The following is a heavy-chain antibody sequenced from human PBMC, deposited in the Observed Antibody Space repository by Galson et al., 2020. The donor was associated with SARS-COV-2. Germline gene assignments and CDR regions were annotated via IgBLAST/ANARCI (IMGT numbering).Heavy chain of an antibody. J-gene: IGHJ4*02. CDR2: ITSSSTT. CDR3: SRGLSSSWPFSDF. Sequence: GESLKISFAASGFTFSSYNMNWVRQAPGKGLEWVSFITSSSTTYYADSVKGRFTISRDNAKNSLYLQMSGLRDDDTALYYCSRGLSSSWPFSDFWGQGALVTVSS. D-gene: IGHD6-13*01. CDR1: GFTFSSYN. V-gene: IGHV3-48*02.